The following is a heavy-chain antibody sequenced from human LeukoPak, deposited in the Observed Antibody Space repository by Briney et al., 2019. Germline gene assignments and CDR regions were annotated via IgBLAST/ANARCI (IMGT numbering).Heavy chain of an antibody. Sequence: GASVKVSCKASGGTFSSYAIGWVRQAPGQGLEWMGGIIPIFGTANYAQKFQGRVTITTDESTSTAYMELSSPRSEDTAVYYCARDGRLGASDYWGQGTLVTVSS. J-gene: IGHJ4*02. V-gene: IGHV1-69*05. D-gene: IGHD1-26*01. CDR1: GGTFSSYA. CDR3: ARDGRLGASDY. CDR2: IIPIFGTA.